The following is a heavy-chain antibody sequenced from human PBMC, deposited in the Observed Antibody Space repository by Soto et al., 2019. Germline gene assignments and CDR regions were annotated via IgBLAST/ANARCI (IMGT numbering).Heavy chain of an antibody. Sequence: LSISSAVCGGSVNGYYWGGIRQTPGKGLEWIGEINHSGSTNYNPSLKSRVTISVDTSKNQFSLKLSSVTAADTAVYYCARTRRTIFGVVTLGPRYWLDPSGQRTLVSVPS. V-gene: IGHV4-34*01. CDR3: ARTRRTIFGVVTLGPRYWLDP. J-gene: IGHJ5*02. CDR2: INHSGST. CDR1: GGSVNGYY. D-gene: IGHD3-3*01.